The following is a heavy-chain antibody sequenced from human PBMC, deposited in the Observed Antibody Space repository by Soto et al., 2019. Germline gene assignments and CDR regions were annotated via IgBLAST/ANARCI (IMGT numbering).Heavy chain of an antibody. V-gene: IGHV3-30*18. J-gene: IGHJ2*01. D-gene: IGHD4-17*01. Sequence: QVQLVESEGGVVQPGRSLRLSCAASGFVFSSYGMHWVRQAPGKGLEWVSLISYDGSDKYYADSVKGRFTISRDNSKNTLSLQMSSLRPEDTALYYCAKALTTGYWYFDLWGRGTLVTVSS. CDR3: AKALTTGYWYFDL. CDR2: ISYDGSDK. CDR1: GFVFSSYG.